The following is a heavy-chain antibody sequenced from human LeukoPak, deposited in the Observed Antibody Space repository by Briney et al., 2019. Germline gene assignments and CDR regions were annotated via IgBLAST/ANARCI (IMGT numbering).Heavy chain of an antibody. CDR3: AKDLSVVVVAASDY. CDR1: KFTFSHYG. CDR2: ISSDGSIK. Sequence: QPGGSLRLSCTASKFTFSHYGMQWVRQAPGKGLEWVAVISSDGSIKVYADSVKGRFTLSRDNSKNTLYLQMNSLRAEDTAVYYCAKDLSVVVVAASDYWGQGTLVTVSS. J-gene: IGHJ4*02. V-gene: IGHV3-30*18. D-gene: IGHD2-15*01.